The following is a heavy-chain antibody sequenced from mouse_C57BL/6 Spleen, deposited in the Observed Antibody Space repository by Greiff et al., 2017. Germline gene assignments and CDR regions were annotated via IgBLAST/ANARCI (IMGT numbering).Heavy chain of an antibody. D-gene: IGHD1-1*01. CDR2: IDPSDSET. V-gene: IGHV1-52*01. Sequence: QVQLQQPGAELVRPGSSVKLSCKASGYTFTSYWMHWVKQRPIQGLEWIGNIDPSDSETHYNQKFKDKATLTVDKSSSTAYMQLSSLTSEDSAVDYCAREGYGSSYGYFDVWGTGTTVTVSS. CDR3: AREGYGSSYGYFDV. J-gene: IGHJ1*03. CDR1: GYTFTSYW.